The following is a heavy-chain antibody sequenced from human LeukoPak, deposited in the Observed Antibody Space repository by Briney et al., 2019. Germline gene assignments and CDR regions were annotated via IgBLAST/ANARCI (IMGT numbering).Heavy chain of an antibody. D-gene: IGHD5-12*01. CDR1: GYTFTGNF. Sequence: ASVKVSCKTSGYTFTGNFMHWVRQAPGQGPEWMGWINPNNGDTNYAQKCQGRVTMTRDTSISTAYMELSRLRSDDTAVYYCARAGTDGYDSYALGAFDIWGQGTMVTVSS. V-gene: IGHV1-2*02. CDR2: INPNNGDT. CDR3: ARAGTDGYDSYALGAFDI. J-gene: IGHJ3*02.